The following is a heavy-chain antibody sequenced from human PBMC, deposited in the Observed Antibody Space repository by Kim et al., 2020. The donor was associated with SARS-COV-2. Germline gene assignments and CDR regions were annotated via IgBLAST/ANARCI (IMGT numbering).Heavy chain of an antibody. V-gene: IGHV4-39*01. CDR2: IYYSGNT. CDR3: ARHLRNWYFDL. Sequence: SETLSLTCSVSGGSISRSDYYWGWIRQPPGKGLEWIATIYYSGNTYYNPSLKGRVTISVDTSKKQFSLRLSSVTAADAAVYYCARHLRNWYFDLWGRGTLVTVSS. J-gene: IGHJ2*01. CDR1: GGSISRSDYY.